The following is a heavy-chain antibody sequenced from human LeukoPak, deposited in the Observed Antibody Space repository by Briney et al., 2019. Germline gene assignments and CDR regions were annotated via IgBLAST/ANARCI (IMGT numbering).Heavy chain of an antibody. D-gene: IGHD5-12*01. J-gene: IGHJ4*02. CDR3: ATHRGYHTYYFDY. CDR1: GYTFTSYD. Sequence: ASVKVSCKASGYTFTSYDINWVRQATGQGLEWMGWMNPNSGNTGYAQKFQGRVTMTRNTSISTAYMELSSLRSEDTAVYYCATHRGYHTYYFDYWGQGTLVTVSS. CDR2: MNPNSGNT. V-gene: IGHV1-8*01.